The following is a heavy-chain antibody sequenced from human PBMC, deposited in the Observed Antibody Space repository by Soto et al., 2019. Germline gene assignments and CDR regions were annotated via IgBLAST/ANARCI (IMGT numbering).Heavy chain of an antibody. D-gene: IGHD6-13*01. CDR2: IYYSGST. V-gene: IGHV4-39*06. Sequence: PLETLSLTCTVSGGSISSSSYYWGWIRQPPGKGLEWIGSIYYSGSTYYNPSLKSRVTISVDTSTGTAHMELRSLRFDDTAVYFCARDDRAAAAGTTYYFDYWGQGTLVTVPS. J-gene: IGHJ4*02. CDR3: ARDDRAAAAGTTYYFDY. CDR1: GGSISSSSYY.